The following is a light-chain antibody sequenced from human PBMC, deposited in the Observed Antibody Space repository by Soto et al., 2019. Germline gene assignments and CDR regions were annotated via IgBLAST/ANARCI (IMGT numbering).Light chain of an antibody. V-gene: IGLV2-23*01. CDR2: EGS. CDR3: CSYAGSIYV. CDR1: SSDVGRYNL. J-gene: IGLJ1*01. Sequence: QSVLTQPSSVSGTPGQSLPISCTGTSSDVGRYNLVSWYQQHPGKAPKLMIYEGSKRPSGFSNRFSVSKSGNTASLTISGLQAEDEADYYCCSYAGSIYVFGTGTKVTVL.